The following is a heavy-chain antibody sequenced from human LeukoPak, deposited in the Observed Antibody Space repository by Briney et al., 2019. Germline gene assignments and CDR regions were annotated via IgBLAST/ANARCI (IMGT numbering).Heavy chain of an antibody. V-gene: IGHV3-23*01. D-gene: IGHD2-15*01. J-gene: IGHJ4*02. Sequence: GGSLRLSCAASGFTFSSYAMSWVSQAPGKGLEWVSAISGSGGSTYYADSVKGRFTISRDNSKNTLYLQMNSLRAEDTAVYYCAKVGGRDIVVVVAAIAFDYWGQGTLVTVSS. CDR2: ISGSGGST. CDR1: GFTFSSYA. CDR3: AKVGGRDIVVVVAAIAFDY.